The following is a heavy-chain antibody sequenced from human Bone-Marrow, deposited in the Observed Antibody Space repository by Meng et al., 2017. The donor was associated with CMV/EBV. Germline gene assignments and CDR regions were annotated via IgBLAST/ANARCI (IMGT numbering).Heavy chain of an antibody. V-gene: IGHV4-59*01. J-gene: IGHJ6*02. CDR3: ARFNSPFFGVVISYYYYGMDV. Sequence: SETLSLTCTVSGGSISSYYWSWIRQPPGKGLEWIGYIYYSGSTNYNPSLKSRVTISVDTSTSTAYMELRSLRSDDTAVYYCARFNSPFFGVVISYYYYGMDVWGQGTTVTISS. CDR2: IYYSGST. D-gene: IGHD3-3*01. CDR1: GGSISSYY.